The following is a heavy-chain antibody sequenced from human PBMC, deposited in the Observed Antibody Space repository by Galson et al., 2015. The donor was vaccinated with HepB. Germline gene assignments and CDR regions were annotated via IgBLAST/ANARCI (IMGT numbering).Heavy chain of an antibody. J-gene: IGHJ4*02. CDR3: ARSYNSGAGDY. CDR2: IDPRDSYT. V-gene: IGHV5-10-1*01. D-gene: IGHD1-26*01. CDR1: GYSFTNYW. Sequence: QSGAEVKKPGESLKISCKGSGYSFTNYWINWVRQMPGRGLEWMGRIDPRDSYTNYCPSFQGHVTISADKSISTAYLQWSSLKASDTAMYYCARSYNSGAGDYWGQGTLVTVSS.